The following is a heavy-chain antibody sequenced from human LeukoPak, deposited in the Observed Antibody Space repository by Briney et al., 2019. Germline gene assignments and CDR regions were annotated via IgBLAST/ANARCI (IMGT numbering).Heavy chain of an antibody. Sequence: PGGSLRLSCAASGFTFSSYAMSWVRQAPGKGLEWVSAISGSGGSTYYADSVKGRFTISRDNSKNTLYLQMNSLRAEDTAVYYCASSPYSSGWYLLDSWGQGTLVTVSS. CDR3: ASSPYSSGWYLLDS. CDR2: ISGSGGST. J-gene: IGHJ4*02. D-gene: IGHD6-19*01. CDR1: GFTFSSYA. V-gene: IGHV3-23*01.